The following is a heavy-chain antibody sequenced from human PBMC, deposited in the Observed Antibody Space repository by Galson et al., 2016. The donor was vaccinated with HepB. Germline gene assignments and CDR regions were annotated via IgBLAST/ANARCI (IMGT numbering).Heavy chain of an antibody. J-gene: IGHJ4*02. Sequence: SVKVSCKASGYTFSSYVMHWVRQAPGQRLEWMGWIHAGNGDTEYSQKFQGRVTITRDTSASTAYMELSSLRSEDTAVYYCARVGRGCNRDKCPFDQWDQGTLVTVSS. D-gene: IGHD3-16*02. CDR3: ARVGRGCNRDKCPFDQ. CDR2: IHAGNGDT. V-gene: IGHV1-3*01. CDR1: GYTFSSYV.